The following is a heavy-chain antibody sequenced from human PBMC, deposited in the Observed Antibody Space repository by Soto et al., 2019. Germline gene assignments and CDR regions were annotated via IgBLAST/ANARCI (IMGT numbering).Heavy chain of an antibody. Sequence: EEQLLESGGGLVQPGGSLRLSCAASGFTLNNYGMSWVRQAPGKGLEWVSAISPNGQGIYYADSVKGRFIISKDNSKNTVFLHMDSLTADDTAVYYCAKDRGYPRDYFHYWGQGTLVTVSS. CDR1: GFTLNNYG. D-gene: IGHD6-13*01. CDR2: ISPNGQGI. J-gene: IGHJ4*02. CDR3: AKDRGYPRDYFHY. V-gene: IGHV3-23*01.